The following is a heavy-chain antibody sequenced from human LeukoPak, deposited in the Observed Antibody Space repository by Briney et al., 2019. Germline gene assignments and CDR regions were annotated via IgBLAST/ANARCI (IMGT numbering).Heavy chain of an antibody. CDR3: AKVPLPWDILTTNDAFDI. Sequence: GGSLRLSCAASGFTFNNYAMGWVRQPPGKGLEWVSAISGSGGSTYYADSVKGRFTISRDNSKNTLYLQMNSLRAEDTAVYYCAKVPLPWDILTTNDAFDIWGQGTMVTVSS. J-gene: IGHJ3*02. D-gene: IGHD3-9*01. CDR2: ISGSGGST. V-gene: IGHV3-23*01. CDR1: GFTFNNYA.